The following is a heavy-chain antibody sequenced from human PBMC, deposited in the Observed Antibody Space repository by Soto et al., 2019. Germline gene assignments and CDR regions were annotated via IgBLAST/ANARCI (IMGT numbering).Heavy chain of an antibody. J-gene: IGHJ6*02. V-gene: IGHV3-23*01. CDR3: AKGGPYDFFYGMDV. CDR1: GFTFSSYP. CDR2: ISGSGGST. D-gene: IGHD3-3*01. Sequence: GGSLSLSFPPSGFTFSSYPMSWVRKPQGKGWGWFSAISGSGGSTYYADSVKGRFTISRDNSKNTLYLQMNSLRAEDTAVYYCAKGGPYDFFYGMDVWGQGTTVTVSS.